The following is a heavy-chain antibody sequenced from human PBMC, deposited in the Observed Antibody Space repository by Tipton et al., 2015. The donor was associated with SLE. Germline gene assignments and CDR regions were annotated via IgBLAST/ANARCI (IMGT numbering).Heavy chain of an antibody. CDR1: GGSISSSSYY. V-gene: IGHV4-39*07. J-gene: IGHJ4*02. Sequence: LRLSCTVSGGSISSSSYYWGWIRQPPGKGLEWIGSIYYSGSTYYNPSLKSRVTISVDTSKNQFSLKLSSVTAADTAVYYCARVGANGSRYWGQGTLVTVSS. CDR3: ARVGANGSRY. D-gene: IGHD1-26*01. CDR2: IYYSGST.